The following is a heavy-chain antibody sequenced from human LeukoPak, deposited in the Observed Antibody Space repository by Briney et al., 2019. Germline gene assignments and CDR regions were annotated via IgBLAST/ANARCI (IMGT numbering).Heavy chain of an antibody. V-gene: IGHV3-48*04. CDR3: AGYCSSVSCRNIDY. Sequence: GGSLRLSCAASGFTFSGYSMNWVRQAPGKGLEWVSYIRDSSSAMYYADSVKGRFTISRDNAKNSLYLQMNSLRAEDTAVYYCAGYCSSVSCRNIDYWGQGTLVTVSS. CDR1: GFTFSGYS. J-gene: IGHJ4*02. CDR2: IRDSSSAM. D-gene: IGHD2-2*01.